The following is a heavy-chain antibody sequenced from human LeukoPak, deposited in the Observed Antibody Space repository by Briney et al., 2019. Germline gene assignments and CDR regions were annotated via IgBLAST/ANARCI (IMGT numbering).Heavy chain of an antibody. CDR1: GFTFSSYW. CDR3: ARADYDSSGPFVAYYYYYMDV. J-gene: IGHJ6*03. CDR2: IKQDGSEK. Sequence: PGGSLRLSCAASGFTFSSYWMSWVRQAPGKGLEWVANIKQDGSEKYYVDSVKGRFTISRDNAKNSLYLQMNSLRAEDTAVYYCARADYDSSGPFVAYYYYYMDVWGKGTTVTISS. D-gene: IGHD3-22*01. V-gene: IGHV3-7*01.